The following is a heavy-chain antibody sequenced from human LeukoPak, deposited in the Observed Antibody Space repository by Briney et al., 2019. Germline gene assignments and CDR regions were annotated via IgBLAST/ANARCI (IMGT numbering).Heavy chain of an antibody. CDR2: INLNSGGT. D-gene: IGHD3-22*01. Sequence: ASVKVSCKASGYTFTGYYMHWVRQAPGQGLEWMGRINLNSGGTNYAQKFQGRVTMTRDTSISTAYMELSRLRSDDTAVYYCARAVVYYDSSGYYFDYWGQGTLVTVSS. CDR3: ARAVVYYDSSGYYFDY. J-gene: IGHJ4*02. CDR1: GYTFTGYY. V-gene: IGHV1-2*06.